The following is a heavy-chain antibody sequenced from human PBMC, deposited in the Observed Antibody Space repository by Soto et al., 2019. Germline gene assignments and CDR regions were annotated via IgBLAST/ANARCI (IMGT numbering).Heavy chain of an antibody. Sequence: ASVKVSCKASGGTFSSYTISWVRQAPGQGLEWLGGIIPMFGTLYYAQKFQGRLTIAADSSTSTAYMELSTLLSDDTAVYYCARKVASSDDAFDIWGQGTMVTVSS. V-gene: IGHV1-69*06. CDR3: ARKVASSDDAFDI. D-gene: IGHD6-6*01. CDR2: IIPMFGTL. CDR1: GGTFSSYT. J-gene: IGHJ3*02.